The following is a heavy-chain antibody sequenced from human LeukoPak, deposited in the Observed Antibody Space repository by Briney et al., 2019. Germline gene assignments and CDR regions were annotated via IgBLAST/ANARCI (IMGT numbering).Heavy chain of an antibody. J-gene: IGHJ4*02. D-gene: IGHD6-13*01. CDR2: ISSSSSTI. Sequence: GGSLRLSCAASGFTFSSYAMNWARQAPGKGLEWVSYISSSSSTIYYADSVKGRFTISRDNAKNSLYLQMSSLRAEDTAVYYCAREGYSSSWYETFDYWGQGTLVTVSS. V-gene: IGHV3-48*01. CDR3: AREGYSSSWYETFDY. CDR1: GFTFSSYA.